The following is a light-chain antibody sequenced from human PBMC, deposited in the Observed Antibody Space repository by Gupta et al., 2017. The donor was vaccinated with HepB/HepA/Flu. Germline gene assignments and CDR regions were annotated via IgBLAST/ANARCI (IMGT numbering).Light chain of an antibody. CDR1: QDIKKN. V-gene: IGKV1-33*01. J-gene: IGKJ2*01. CDR2: AVS. Sequence: DVQVTQSPSSLSASVGDRVTITCQASQDIKKNLNWFQKKLGQAPRLLIYAVSTLEKGVPSRFSGSGSGTTFSLTINSLQPEDTASYFCLQYNVLPHSFGPGTNLEI. CDR3: LQYNVLPHS.